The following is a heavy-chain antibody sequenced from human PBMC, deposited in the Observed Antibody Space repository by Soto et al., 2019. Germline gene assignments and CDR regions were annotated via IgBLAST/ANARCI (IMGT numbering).Heavy chain of an antibody. Sequence: DVHLEESGGGLVKPGGSLRLSCVASEFTFSVYRMNWVRQAPGKGLEWVSSMSRGSRYIYYADSVKGRYTISRDNHKRALFLRMNSLRVDYTVVDYCTRDRVKMRGGYYPYDGLDGWGQGTTVTVSS. J-gene: IGHJ6*02. CDR3: TRDRVKMRGGYYPYDGLDG. CDR2: MSRGSRYI. CDR1: EFTFSVYR. D-gene: IGHD3-22*01. V-gene: IGHV3-21*01.